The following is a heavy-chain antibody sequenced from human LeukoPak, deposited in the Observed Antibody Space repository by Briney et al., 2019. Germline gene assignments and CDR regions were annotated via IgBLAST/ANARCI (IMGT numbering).Heavy chain of an antibody. CDR3: AKGQNYDSSGYDAFDI. D-gene: IGHD3-22*01. CDR2: ISWNSGSI. CDR1: GFTFDDYA. J-gene: IGHJ3*02. V-gene: IGHV3-9*03. Sequence: GGSLSLSCAASGFTFDDYAMHWVRQAPGKGLEWVSGISWNSGSIGYADSVKGRFTISRDNAKNSLYLQMNSLRAEDMALYYCAKGQNYDSSGYDAFDIWGQGTMVTVSS.